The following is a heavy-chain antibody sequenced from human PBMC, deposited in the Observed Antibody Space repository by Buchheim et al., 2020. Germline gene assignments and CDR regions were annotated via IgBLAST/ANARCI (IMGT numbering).Heavy chain of an antibody. CDR1: GGSFSGYY. CDR3: ARGLTIFGVVTPTGGWYFDL. D-gene: IGHD3-3*01. J-gene: IGHJ2*01. V-gene: IGHV4-34*01. Sequence: QVQLQQWGAGLLKPSETLSLTCAVSGGSFSGYYWSWIRQPPGKGLEWIGEINHSGSTNYNPSLKSRVTISVNTSKNQFSLKLSSVTAADTAVYYCARGLTIFGVVTPTGGWYFDLWGRGTL. CDR2: INHSGST.